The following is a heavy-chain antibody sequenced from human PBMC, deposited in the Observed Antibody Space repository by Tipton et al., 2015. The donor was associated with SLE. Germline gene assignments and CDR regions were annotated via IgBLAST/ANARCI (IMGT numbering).Heavy chain of an antibody. Sequence: TLSLTCTVSGISISSGGYYWSWIRQYPGKGLEWIGYTYYSGSTYYNPSLKSRVTISVDTSKNQFSLRLSSVTAADTAVYYCARVASHSPTWHGGFDYWGQGTLVTVSS. CDR1: GISISSGGYY. CDR3: ARVASHSPTWHGGFDY. CDR2: TYYSGST. V-gene: IGHV4-31*03. D-gene: IGHD6-13*01. J-gene: IGHJ4*02.